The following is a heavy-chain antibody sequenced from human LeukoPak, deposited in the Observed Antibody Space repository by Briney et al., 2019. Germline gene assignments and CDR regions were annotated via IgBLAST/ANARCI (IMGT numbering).Heavy chain of an antibody. D-gene: IGHD7-27*01. CDR3: AKAGTLYLGRPFDY. J-gene: IGHJ4*02. CDR1: GFTFDDYA. CDR2: ISWNSGSI. V-gene: IGHV3-9*01. Sequence: GRSLGLSCAASGFTFDDYAMHWVRQAPGKGLEWVSGISWNSGSIGYADSVKGRFTISRDNAKNSLYLQMNSLRAEDTALYYCAKAGTLYLGRPFDYWGQGTLVTVSS.